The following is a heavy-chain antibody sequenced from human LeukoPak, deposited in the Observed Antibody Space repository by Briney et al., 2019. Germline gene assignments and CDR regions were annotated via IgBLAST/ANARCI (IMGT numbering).Heavy chain of an antibody. Sequence: ASVKVSCKASGYTFTSYAMHWVRQAPGQRLEWMGWINAGNGNTKYSQKFQGRVTITRDTSATTVYMELSSLRSEDTAVYYCARDDFSTYPGLNYFDYWGRGSLVTVSS. V-gene: IGHV1-3*01. CDR2: INAGNGNT. CDR1: GYTFTSYA. J-gene: IGHJ4*02. CDR3: ARDDFSTYPGLNYFDY. D-gene: IGHD4-11*01.